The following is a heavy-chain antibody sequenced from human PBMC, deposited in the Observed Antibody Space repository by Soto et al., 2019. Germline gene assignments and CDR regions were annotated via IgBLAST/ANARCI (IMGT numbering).Heavy chain of an antibody. V-gene: IGHV3-74*01. CDR2: IKGDESST. J-gene: IGHJ6*02. CDR1: GFTFSTYW. CDR3: ARGIRNYYGVDV. Sequence: EVQLVESGGGLVQPGGSLRLSCAASGFTFSTYWMHWVRQAPGTGLEWVSRIKGDESSTSYADSVKGRFTISRDNAKNTLYVQMNSLGAEDTAVYWCARGIRNYYGVDVWGQGTTVTVSS.